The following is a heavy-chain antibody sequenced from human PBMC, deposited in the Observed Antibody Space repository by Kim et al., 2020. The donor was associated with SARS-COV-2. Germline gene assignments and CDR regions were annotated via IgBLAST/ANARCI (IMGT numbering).Heavy chain of an antibody. V-gene: IGHV1-3*01. CDR2: INAGNGNT. J-gene: IGHJ6*02. CDR1: GYTFTSYA. D-gene: IGHD3-10*01. Sequence: ASVKVSCKASGYTFTSYAMHWVRQAPGQRLEWMGWINAGNGNTKYSQKFQGRVTITRDTSASTAYMELSSLRSEDTAVYYCARPFGELKYYYYYGMDVWGQGTTVTVSS. CDR3: ARPFGELKYYYYYGMDV.